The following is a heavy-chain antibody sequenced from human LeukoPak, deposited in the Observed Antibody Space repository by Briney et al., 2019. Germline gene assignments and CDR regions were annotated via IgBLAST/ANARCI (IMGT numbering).Heavy chain of an antibody. CDR2: IYYSGST. V-gene: IGHV4-31*03. J-gene: IGHJ4*02. CDR3: ARVNGYSGYEPYYFDY. CDR1: GGSISSGGYY. D-gene: IGHD5-12*01. Sequence: SETLSLTCTVSGGSISSGGYYWSWIRQHPGKGLEWTGYIYYSGSTYYNPSLKSRVTISVDTSKNQFSLKLSSVTAADTAVYYCARVNGYSGYEPYYFDYWGQGTLVTVSS.